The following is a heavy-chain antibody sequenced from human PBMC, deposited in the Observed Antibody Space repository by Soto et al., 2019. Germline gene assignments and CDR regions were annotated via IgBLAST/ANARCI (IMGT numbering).Heavy chain of an antibody. CDR3: ARGRYGDY. CDR1: GYAFTTYG. J-gene: IGHJ4*02. CDR2: IIAHNGNT. V-gene: IGHV1-18*01. Sequence: QVHLVQSGAEVKKPGASVKVSCKGSGYAFTTYGINWVRQAPGQGLEWMGWIIAHNGNTNYAPKRKGRVTVTRDTSTSTAYMELRSLRSDDTAVYYCARGRYGDYWGQGALVTVSS. D-gene: IGHD1-1*01.